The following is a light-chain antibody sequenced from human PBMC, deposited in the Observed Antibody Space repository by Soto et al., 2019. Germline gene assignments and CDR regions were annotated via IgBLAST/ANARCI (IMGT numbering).Light chain of an antibody. CDR3: CSYAGSYTLYV. V-gene: IGLV2-11*01. CDR1: SSDVGGYNY. CDR2: DVS. Sequence: QSALTQPRSVSGSPGQSVTISCTGTSSDVGGYNYVSWYQQHPGKAPKLMIYDVSKRPSGVPDRFSGSKSVNTASLTISGLQAEDEADYDCCSYAGSYTLYVFGTGTQLTVL. J-gene: IGLJ1*01.